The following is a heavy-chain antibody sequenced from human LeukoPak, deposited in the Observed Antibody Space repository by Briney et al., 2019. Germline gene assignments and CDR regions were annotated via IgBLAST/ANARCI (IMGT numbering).Heavy chain of an antibody. D-gene: IGHD6-13*01. CDR1: GGFISDTSHY. V-gene: IGHV4-39*07. Sequence: PETLSLTCNVVGGFISDTSHYWAWIRQPPGKGLEWIGTFYKTGDTYYEPSLKSRVTMSVDTSKNQFSPKLSSVTAADTAVYYCARGTSGIAAAGTVDYWGQGTLVTVSS. CDR3: ARGTSGIAAAGTVDY. CDR2: FYKTGDT. J-gene: IGHJ4*02.